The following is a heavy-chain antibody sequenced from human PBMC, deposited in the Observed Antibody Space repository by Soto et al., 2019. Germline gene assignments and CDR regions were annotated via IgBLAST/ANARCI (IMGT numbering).Heavy chain of an antibody. CDR1: GGSVSSYC. CDR2: IYYSGST. Sequence: SETLSLTCTVSGGSVSSYCWSWIRQSPGKGLEWIGYIYYSGSTKYKPSLKSRVTISVDTSKNQFSLKVSSATAAATAVYYCARDSGRSYGVYFFDYWVQGALVTVSS. CDR3: ARDSGRSYGVYFFDY. J-gene: IGHJ4*02. V-gene: IGHV4-59*02. D-gene: IGHD1-26*01.